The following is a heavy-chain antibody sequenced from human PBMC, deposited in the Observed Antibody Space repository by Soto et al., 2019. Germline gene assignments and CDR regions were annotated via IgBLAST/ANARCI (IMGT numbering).Heavy chain of an antibody. CDR2: IIPIFGTA. V-gene: IGHV1-69*13. J-gene: IGHJ5*02. CDR1: RVTFRSYS. CDR3: ARRLVAGYPSDWFDP. Sequence: SVEVSCKASRVTFRSYSISWVRHANGQGLEWMGGIIPIFGTANYAQKFQGRVTITADESKNQFSLKLSSVTAADTAVYYCARRLVAGYPSDWFDPWGQGTLVTVSS. D-gene: IGHD5-18*01.